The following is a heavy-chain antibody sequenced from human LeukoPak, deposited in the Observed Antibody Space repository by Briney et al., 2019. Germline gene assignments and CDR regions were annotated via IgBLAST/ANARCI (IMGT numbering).Heavy chain of an antibody. D-gene: IGHD2-2*01. CDR3: ARIRVYCSSTSCPPNNWFDP. Sequence: TFTGXXXXXXRXAXGQGXXXXXXXXPNSGGTNYAQKFQGRVTMTRDTSISTAYMELSRLRSDDTAVYYCARIRVYCSSTSCPPNNWFDPWGQGTLVTVSS. CDR2: XXPNSGGT. V-gene: IGHV1-2*02. CDR1: TFTGXX. J-gene: IGHJ5*02.